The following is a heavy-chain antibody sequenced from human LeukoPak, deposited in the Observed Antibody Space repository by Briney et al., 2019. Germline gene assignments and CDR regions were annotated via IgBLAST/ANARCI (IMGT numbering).Heavy chain of an antibody. Sequence: GGSLRLSCAASGFTFSSYAMHWVRQAPGKGLEWVAVISYDGSNKYYADSVKGRFTISRDNSKNTLYLQVNSLRAEDTAVYYCARVNYYDSSGPTGDFDYWGQGTLVTVSS. CDR2: ISYDGSNK. J-gene: IGHJ4*02. V-gene: IGHV3-30*04. CDR1: GFTFSSYA. D-gene: IGHD3-22*01. CDR3: ARVNYYDSSGPTGDFDY.